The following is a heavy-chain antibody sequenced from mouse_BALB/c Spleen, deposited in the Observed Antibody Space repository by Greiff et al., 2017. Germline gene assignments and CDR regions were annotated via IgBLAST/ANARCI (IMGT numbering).Heavy chain of an antibody. CDR2: ISSGSSTI. CDR3: ARPRYDEEFAY. J-gene: IGHJ3*01. V-gene: IGHV5-17*02. CDR1: GFTFSNFG. D-gene: IGHD2-14*01. Sequence: EVMLVESGGGLVQPGGSRKLSCAASGFTFSNFGMHWVRQAPEKGLEWVAYISSGSSTIYYADTVKGRFTISRDNPKNTLFLQMTSLRSEDTAMYYCARPRYDEEFAYWGQGTLVTVSA.